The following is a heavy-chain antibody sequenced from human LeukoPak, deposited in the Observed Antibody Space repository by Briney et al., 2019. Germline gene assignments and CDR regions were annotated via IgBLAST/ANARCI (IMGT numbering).Heavy chain of an antibody. J-gene: IGHJ3*02. D-gene: IGHD3-22*01. CDR3: ARPMNDAFDI. V-gene: IGHV4-39*01. CDR1: GFTFSSYSMN. Sequence: GSLRLSCAASGFTFSSYSMNWVRQPPGKGLEWIGSIYYSGSTYYNPSLKSRVTISVDTSKNQFSLKLSSVTAADTAVYYCARPMNDAFDIWGQGTMVTVSS. CDR2: IYYSGST.